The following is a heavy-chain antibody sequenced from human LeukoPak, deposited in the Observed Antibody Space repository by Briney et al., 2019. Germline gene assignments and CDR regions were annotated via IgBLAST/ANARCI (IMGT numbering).Heavy chain of an antibody. CDR2: ISDSGGNT. D-gene: IGHD3/OR15-3a*01. CDR1: GFTFSSYA. Sequence: GRSLRLSCAASGFTFSSYAMSWVCQAPGKGLEWVAGISDSGGNTKYADSVKGRFTISRDNPKNTLYLQMNSLRAEDTAVYFCAKRGVVIRVILVGFHKEAYYFESWGQGALVTVSS. J-gene: IGHJ4*02. V-gene: IGHV3-23*01. CDR3: AKRGVVIRVILVGFHKEAYYFES.